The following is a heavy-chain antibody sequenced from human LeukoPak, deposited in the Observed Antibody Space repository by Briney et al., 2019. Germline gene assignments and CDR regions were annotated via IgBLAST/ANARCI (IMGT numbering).Heavy chain of an antibody. Sequence: GASVKVSCKASGGTFSSYAISWVRQAPGQGLEWMGGTIPIFGTANYAQKFQGRVTITTDESTSTAYMEPSSLRSEDTAVYYCARVLEYYYGSGSYFGGRFDPWGQGTLVTVSS. CDR2: TIPIFGTA. D-gene: IGHD3-10*01. CDR3: ARVLEYYYGSGSYFGGRFDP. J-gene: IGHJ5*02. V-gene: IGHV1-69*05. CDR1: GGTFSSYA.